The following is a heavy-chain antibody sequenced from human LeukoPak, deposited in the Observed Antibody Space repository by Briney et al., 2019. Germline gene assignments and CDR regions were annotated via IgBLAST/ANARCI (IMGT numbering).Heavy chain of an antibody. Sequence: GGSLRLSRAASGFTFSSYSMNWVRQAPGKGLEWVSSISSSSSYIYYADSVKGRFTISRDNAKNSLYLQMNSLRAEDTAVYYCARDYATSDGYPDYWGQGTLVTVSS. V-gene: IGHV3-21*01. CDR1: GFTFSSYS. CDR2: ISSSSSYI. J-gene: IGHJ4*02. CDR3: ARDYATSDGYPDY. D-gene: IGHD5-24*01.